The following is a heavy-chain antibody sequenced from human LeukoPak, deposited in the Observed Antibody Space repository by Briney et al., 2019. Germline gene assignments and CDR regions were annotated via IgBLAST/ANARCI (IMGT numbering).Heavy chain of an antibody. V-gene: IGHV4-34*01. Sequence: KASETLSLTCAVYGGSFSGYYWSWIRQPPGKGMEWIGEINHSGSTNYNPSLKSRVTISVDTSKNQFSLKLSSVTAADAAVYYCARGLRYSSSWYSAPDYWGQGTLVTVSS. D-gene: IGHD6-13*01. J-gene: IGHJ4*02. CDR1: GGSFSGYY. CDR3: ARGLRYSSSWYSAPDY. CDR2: INHSGST.